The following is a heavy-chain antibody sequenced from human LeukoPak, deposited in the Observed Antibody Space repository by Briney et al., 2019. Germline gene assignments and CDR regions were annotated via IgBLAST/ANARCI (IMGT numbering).Heavy chain of an antibody. J-gene: IGHJ4*02. D-gene: IGHD2-21*01. CDR2: IRYDGSNK. CDR1: GFTFSSYG. V-gene: IGHV3-30*02. CDR3: ARDSGILYYYEY. Sequence: PGGSLRLSCAASGFTFSSYGMHWVRQAPGKGLEWVAFIRYDGSNKYYADSVKGRFTISRDNSKNTLYLQMNSLRAEDTAVYYCARDSGILYYYEYWGQGTLVTVSS.